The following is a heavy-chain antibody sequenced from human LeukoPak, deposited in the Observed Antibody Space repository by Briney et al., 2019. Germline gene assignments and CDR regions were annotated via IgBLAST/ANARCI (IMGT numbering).Heavy chain of an antibody. V-gene: IGHV4-4*07. Sequence: KPSETLSLTCTVSGGSISSGYWMWLRQPAGKGLEWIGRIYTSGGTRYNPSLRGRVTMSAVTSKNQFSLKLSSVTAADTAVYYCARVLNLSSSSGRRGAFDIWGQGTMVTVSS. D-gene: IGHD6-13*01. J-gene: IGHJ3*02. CDR1: GGSISSGY. CDR2: IYTSGGT. CDR3: ARVLNLSSSSGRRGAFDI.